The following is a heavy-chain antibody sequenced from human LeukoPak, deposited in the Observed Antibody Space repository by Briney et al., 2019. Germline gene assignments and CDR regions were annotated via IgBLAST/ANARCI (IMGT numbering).Heavy chain of an antibody. CDR1: GFTFSSYG. CDR2: ISGSGGST. CDR3: AKNPFYDYVWGSYSDY. J-gene: IGHJ4*02. D-gene: IGHD3-16*01. Sequence: PGGSLRLSCAASGFTFSSYGMSWVRQAPGKGLEWVSAISGSGGSTYYADSVKGRFTISRDNSKNTLYLQMNSLRAEDTAVYYCAKNPFYDYVWGSYSDYWGQGTLVTVSS. V-gene: IGHV3-23*01.